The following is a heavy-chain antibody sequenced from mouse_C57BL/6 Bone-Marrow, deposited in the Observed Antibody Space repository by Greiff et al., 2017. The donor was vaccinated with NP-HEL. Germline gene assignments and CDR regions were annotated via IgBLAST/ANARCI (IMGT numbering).Heavy chain of an antibody. CDR2: INPSTGGT. CDR1: GYSFTGYY. D-gene: IGHD1-1*01. CDR3: ANYGSRGGDYFDY. J-gene: IGHJ2*01. Sequence: VQLKESGPELVKPGASVKISCKASGYSFTGYYMNWVKQSPEKSLEWIGEINPSTGGTTYNQKFKAKAPLTVDKSSSTAYMQLKSLTSEDSAVYYCANYGSRGGDYFDYWGQGTTLTVSS. V-gene: IGHV1-42*01.